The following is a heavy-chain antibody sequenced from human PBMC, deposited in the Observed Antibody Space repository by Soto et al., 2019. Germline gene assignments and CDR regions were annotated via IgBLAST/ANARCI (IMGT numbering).Heavy chain of an antibody. CDR1: GGTFSSYA. V-gene: IGHV1-69*01. CDR3: ARRLLCPSDAFDI. Sequence: QVQLVQSGVEVNKPESSVKVSCKASGGTFSSYAISWVRQAPVQGPDWMGGIIPIFGTANYAQKFQGSVTITADESTSTAYMELSSLRSEDTAVYYCARRLLCPSDAFDIWGQGTMVTVSS. D-gene: IGHD3-3*01. CDR2: IIPIFGTA. J-gene: IGHJ3*02.